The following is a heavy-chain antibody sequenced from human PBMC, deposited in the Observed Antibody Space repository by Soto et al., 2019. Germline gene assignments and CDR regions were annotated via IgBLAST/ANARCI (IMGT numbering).Heavy chain of an antibody. CDR3: SRQASDFWSGKPQYYMDV. V-gene: IGHV3-73*01. D-gene: IGHD3-3*01. Sequence: PGGSLRLSCAASGFTFSGSAMHWVRQTSGKGLEWVGRIRSKPNNYATAYGASVKGRVTISRDDSKNTAYLQMNSLNHEDTAVYYCSRQASDFWSGKPQYYMDVWGKGTTVTVSS. J-gene: IGHJ6*03. CDR2: IRSKPNNYAT. CDR1: GFTFSGSA.